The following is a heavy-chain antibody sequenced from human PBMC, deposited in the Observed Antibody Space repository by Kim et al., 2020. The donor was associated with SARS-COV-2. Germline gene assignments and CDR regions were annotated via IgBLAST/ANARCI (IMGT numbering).Heavy chain of an antibody. J-gene: IGHJ5*02. D-gene: IGHD6-19*01. CDR3: ARDQVPRLRSSGWYAA. CDR2: IYSGGST. V-gene: IGHV3-53*01. Sequence: GGSLRLSCAASGFTVSSNYMSWVRQAPGKGLEWVSVIYSGGSTYYADSVKGRFTISRDNSKNTLYLQMNSLRAEDTAVYYCARDQVPRLRSSGWYAAWGQGTLVTVSS. CDR1: GFTVSSNY.